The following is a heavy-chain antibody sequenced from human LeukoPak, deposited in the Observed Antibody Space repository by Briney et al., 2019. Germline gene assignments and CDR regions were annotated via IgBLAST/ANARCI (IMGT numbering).Heavy chain of an antibody. CDR3: ATGVAGGNWFDP. J-gene: IGHJ5*02. CDR2: FDPEDGET. CDR1: GYTLTELS. Sequence: ASVKVSCKASGYTLTELSMHLVRQAPGKGLEWMGGFDPEDGETIYAQKFQGRVTMTEDTSTDTAYMELSSLRSEDTAVYYCATGVAGGNWFDPWGQGTLVTVSS. D-gene: IGHD6-19*01. V-gene: IGHV1-24*01.